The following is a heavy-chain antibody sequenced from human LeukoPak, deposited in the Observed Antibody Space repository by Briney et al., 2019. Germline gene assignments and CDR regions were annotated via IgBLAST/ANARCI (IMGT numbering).Heavy chain of an antibody. J-gene: IGHJ4*02. CDR2: ISSSSSTI. CDR3: ARDRGSGWYYFDY. CDR1: GFTFSSYS. D-gene: IGHD6-19*01. V-gene: IGHV3-48*04. Sequence: PGGSLRLSCAASGFTFSSYSMNWVRQAPGKGLEWVSYISSSSSTIYYADSVKGRFTISRDNAKNSLYLQMNSLRAEDTAVYYCARDRGSGWYYFDYWGQGTLVTVSS.